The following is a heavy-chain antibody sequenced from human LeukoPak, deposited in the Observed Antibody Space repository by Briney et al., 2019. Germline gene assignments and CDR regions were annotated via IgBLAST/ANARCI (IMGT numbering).Heavy chain of an antibody. Sequence: QTGGSLRLSCAASGLTVSSNCMSWVRQAPGKGLEWVSFIYSGGNTYYADSVKGRFTISRDNSKNTVHLQMNSLRAEDTAMYYCARRAGAYSHPYDYWGQGTLVTVSS. CDR1: GLTVSSNC. J-gene: IGHJ4*02. CDR3: ARRAGAYSHPYDY. V-gene: IGHV3-53*01. CDR2: IYSGGNT. D-gene: IGHD4/OR15-4a*01.